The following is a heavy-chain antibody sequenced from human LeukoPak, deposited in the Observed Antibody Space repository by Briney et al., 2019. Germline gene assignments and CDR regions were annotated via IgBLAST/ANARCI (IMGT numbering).Heavy chain of an antibody. Sequence: GGSLRLSCAASGFTFSSYSMSWVRQAPGKGLEWVSSISSSSSYIYYADSVKGRFTISRDNAKNSLYLQMNSLRAEDTAVYYCASCGYSGYYNWFDPWGQGTLVTVSS. CDR3: ASCGYSGYYNWFDP. J-gene: IGHJ5*02. D-gene: IGHD5-12*01. CDR1: GFTFSSYS. V-gene: IGHV3-21*01. CDR2: ISSSSSYI.